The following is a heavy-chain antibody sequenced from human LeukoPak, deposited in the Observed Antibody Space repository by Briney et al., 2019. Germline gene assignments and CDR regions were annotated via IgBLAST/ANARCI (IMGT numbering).Heavy chain of an antibody. J-gene: IGHJ6*03. D-gene: IGHD6-6*01. CDR1: GFTFSSYG. CDR2: ISYDGSNK. Sequence: GGSLRLSCAASGFTFSSYGMHWVRQAPGKGLEWVAVISYDGSNKYYADSVKGRFTISRDNSKNTLYLQMNSLRAEDTAVYYCARDEKWAARPGTYYYYYYMDVWGKGTTVTVSS. CDR3: ARDEKWAARPGTYYYYYYMDV. V-gene: IGHV3-30*03.